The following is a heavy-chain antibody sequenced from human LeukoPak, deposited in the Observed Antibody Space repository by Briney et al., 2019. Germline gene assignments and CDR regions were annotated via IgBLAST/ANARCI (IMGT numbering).Heavy chain of an antibody. Sequence: ASVKVSCKASGFTFTRSAMQWVRQARGQRLEWIGWIVVGSGNTKYAQKFQERVTITRDMSTGTAYMELSSLRSEDTAVYYCAASGFGFGELPSYFYYYMDVWGKGTTVTVSS. CDR1: GFTFTRSA. V-gene: IGHV1-58*02. CDR2: IVVGSGNT. D-gene: IGHD3-10*01. J-gene: IGHJ6*03. CDR3: AASGFGFGELPSYFYYYMDV.